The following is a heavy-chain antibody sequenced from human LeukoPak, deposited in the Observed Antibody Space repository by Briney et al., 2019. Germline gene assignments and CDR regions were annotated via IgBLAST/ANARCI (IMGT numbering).Heavy chain of an antibody. V-gene: IGHV3-21*01. CDR1: GFTFSSYS. CDR2: ISSSSSYI. D-gene: IGHD6-13*01. CDR3: ARSMFLGAAAGMCSDY. Sequence: PGGSLRLSCAASGFTFSSYSMNWVRQAPGKGLEWVSSISSSSSYIYYADSVKGRFTISRDNAKNSLYLQMNSLRAEDTAVYYCARSMFLGAAAGMCSDYWGQGTLVTVSS. J-gene: IGHJ4*02.